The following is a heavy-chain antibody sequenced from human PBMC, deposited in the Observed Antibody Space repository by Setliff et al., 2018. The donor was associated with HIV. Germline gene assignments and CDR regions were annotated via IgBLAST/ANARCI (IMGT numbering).Heavy chain of an antibody. V-gene: IGHV4-31*03. CDR3: ARGPPAEDYYYYMDV. Sequence: SETLSLTCTVSGGSISSGNYYWSWIRQHPGKGLEWIGYIYYSGSTNYNPSLKSRVTISVDTSKRQFSLNLTSVTAADTAVYYCARGPPAEDYYYYMDVWDKGTTVTVSS. CDR2: IYYSGST. CDR1: GGSISSGNYY. J-gene: IGHJ6*03.